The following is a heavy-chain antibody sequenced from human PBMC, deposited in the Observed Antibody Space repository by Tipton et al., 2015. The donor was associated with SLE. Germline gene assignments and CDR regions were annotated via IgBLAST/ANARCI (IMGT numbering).Heavy chain of an antibody. Sequence: TLSLTCTVSGGSISNYYWSWIRQSPGKGLEWIGYIYYSGHTDYNPSLKSRVTLSVDTSKSQFSFSLRLSSVTAADTALYYCARSLGAGFCSGGNCFEPLDYWGQGILVTVSS. CDR3: ARSLGAGFCSGGNCFEPLDY. J-gene: IGHJ4*02. V-gene: IGHV4-59*07. D-gene: IGHD2-15*01. CDR2: IYYSGHT. CDR1: GGSISNYY.